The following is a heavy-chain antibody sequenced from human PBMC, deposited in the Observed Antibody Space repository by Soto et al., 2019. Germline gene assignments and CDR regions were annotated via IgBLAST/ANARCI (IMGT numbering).Heavy chain of an antibody. V-gene: IGHV3-30*03. Sequence: GGSLRLSCAASGFTFSSYGMHWVRQAPGKGLEWVAVISYDGSNKYYADSVKGRFTISRDNSKNTLYLQMNSLRAEDTAVYYSATISTILDHYCGQGTIVPVSS. CDR2: ISYDGSNK. J-gene: IGHJ4*02. D-gene: IGHD3-9*01. CDR1: GFTFSSYG. CDR3: ATISTILDHY.